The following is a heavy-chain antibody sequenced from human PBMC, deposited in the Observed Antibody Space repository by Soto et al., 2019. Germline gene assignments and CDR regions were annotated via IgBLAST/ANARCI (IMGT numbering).Heavy chain of an antibody. CDR2: ISYDGSNK. V-gene: IGHV3-30*03. CDR3: ATSKGGAFDI. D-gene: IGHD1-26*01. J-gene: IGHJ3*02. Sequence: GWSLRLSCASSVFTFISYGMHWVRQAPGKGLEWVAVISYDGSNKYYADSVRGRFTISRDNSKNTLYLQMNSLRAEDTAVYYCATSKGGAFDIWGQGTMVTVSS. CDR1: VFTFISYG.